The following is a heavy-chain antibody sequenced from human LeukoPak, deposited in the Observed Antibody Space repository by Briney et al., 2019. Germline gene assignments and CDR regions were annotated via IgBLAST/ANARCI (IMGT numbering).Heavy chain of an antibody. CDR1: GFTFSRYS. J-gene: IGHJ4*02. V-gene: IGHV3-21*01. D-gene: IGHD5-18*01. CDR3: ARDFDDGYGYRCFDY. Sequence: GGSLRLSCAASGFTFSRYSLNWVRQTPGKGLEWVSSIGSNSRYIYYAESVKGRFTISRDNAKNSLYLQLNSLRAEDTAVYYCARDFDDGYGYRCFDYWGQGTLVTVSS. CDR2: IGSNSRYI.